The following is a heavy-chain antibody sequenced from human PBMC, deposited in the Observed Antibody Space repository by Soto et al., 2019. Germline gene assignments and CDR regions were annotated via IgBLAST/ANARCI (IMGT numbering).Heavy chain of an antibody. Sequence: ASVKVSCKASGYTFTNFGISWVRQAPGQGLEWMGWIIPYNGNTNYAQKFQGRVTMTTNTSTSTAYMELRSLRSDDTAAYYCARQKVDASDYWGQGTLVTVSS. CDR2: IIPYNGNT. D-gene: IGHD2-15*01. CDR3: ARQKVDASDY. J-gene: IGHJ4*02. CDR1: GYTFTNFG. V-gene: IGHV1-18*01.